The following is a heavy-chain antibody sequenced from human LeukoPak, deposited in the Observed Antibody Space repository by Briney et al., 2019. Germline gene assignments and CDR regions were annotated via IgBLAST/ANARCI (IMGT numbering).Heavy chain of an antibody. CDR1: GFTFSDAW. CDR3: ARDRERPWAALVEDSSSDMDV. CDR2: IKSNTNGGTT. Sequence: GGSLRLSCAASGFTFSDAWMSWVRQAPGKGLEWVSRIKSNTNGGTTDYAAPVQGRFTISRDDSKNTLYLQMNSLKTEDTAVYYCARDRERPWAALVEDSSSDMDVWGKGTTVTVSS. J-gene: IGHJ6*03. V-gene: IGHV3-15*01. D-gene: IGHD6-6*01.